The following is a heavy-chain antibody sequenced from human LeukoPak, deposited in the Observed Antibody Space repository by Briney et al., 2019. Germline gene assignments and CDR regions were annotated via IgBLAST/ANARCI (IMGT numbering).Heavy chain of an antibody. CDR3: ARERIAAARIAVAGTTYYYYYYMDV. CDR1: GGSFSGYY. D-gene: IGHD6-19*01. V-gene: IGHV4-34*01. J-gene: IGHJ6*03. Sequence: PSETLSLTCAVYGGSFSGYYWSWIRQPPGKGLEWIGEINHSGSTNYNPSLKSRVTISVDKSKNQFSLKLSSVTAADTAVYYCARERIAAARIAVAGTTYYYYYYMDVWGKGTTVTVSS. CDR2: INHSGST.